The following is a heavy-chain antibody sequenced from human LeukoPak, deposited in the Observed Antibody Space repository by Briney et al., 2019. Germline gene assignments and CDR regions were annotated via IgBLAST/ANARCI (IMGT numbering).Heavy chain of an antibody. CDR2: ISAYNGNT. J-gene: IGHJ6*02. CDR1: GYTFTSYG. Sequence: GASVKVSCKASGYTFTSYGISWARQAPGQGLEWMGWISAYNGNTNYAQKLQGRVTMTTDTSTSTAYMELRSLRSDDTAVYYCARDRPAYCSGGSCYPGYYYYGMDVWGQGTTVTVSS. CDR3: ARDRPAYCSGGSCYPGYYYYGMDV. D-gene: IGHD2-15*01. V-gene: IGHV1-18*01.